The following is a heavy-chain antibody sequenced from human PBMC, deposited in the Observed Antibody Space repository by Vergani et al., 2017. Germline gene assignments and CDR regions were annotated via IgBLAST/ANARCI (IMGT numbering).Heavy chain of an antibody. Sequence: VQLVESGGGLVQPGRSLRLSCAASGFTFSSYWMSWVRQAPGKGLEWVANIKQDGSEKYYVDSVKGRFTISRDNAKNSLYLQMNSLRAEDTAVYYCARDPVTIFGVVILRYYGMDVWGQGTTVTVSS. D-gene: IGHD3-3*01. V-gene: IGHV3-7*01. CDR1: GFTFSSYW. CDR3: ARDPVTIFGVVILRYYGMDV. CDR2: IKQDGSEK. J-gene: IGHJ6*02.